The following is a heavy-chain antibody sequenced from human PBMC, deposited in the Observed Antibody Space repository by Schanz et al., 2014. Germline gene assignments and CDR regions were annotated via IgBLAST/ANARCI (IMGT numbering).Heavy chain of an antibody. J-gene: IGHJ4*02. CDR2: ISNDGSNK. D-gene: IGHD2-15*01. CDR1: GFTFSSYA. CDR3: ARDRGYCSGGSCLTFDY. Sequence: QVQLVESGGGVVRPGRSLRLSCAAYGFTFSSYAMHWVRQAPGKGLEWVAVISNDGSNKYYADSVKGRFTISRDNSKNTLYLQMNHLRAEDTAVYYCARDRGYCSGGSCLTFDYWGQGTLVTVSS. V-gene: IGHV3-30-3*01.